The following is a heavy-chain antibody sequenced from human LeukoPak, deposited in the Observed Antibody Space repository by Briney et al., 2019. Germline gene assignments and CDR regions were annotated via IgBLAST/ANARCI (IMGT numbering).Heavy chain of an antibody. CDR3: ARRDYSGVLPYSFDI. CDR2: MYYCESI. D-gene: IGHD4-23*01. J-gene: IGHJ3*02. Sequence: SETLSLTCTVSGGSFSSYYWSWIRQPPGTGLERIGYMYYCESINYNPSLKIRVPISVYTSKSQVSLKLTSVTAADTAVYYCARRDYSGVLPYSFDIWGQGTMVTVSS. CDR1: GGSFSSYY. V-gene: IGHV4-59*08.